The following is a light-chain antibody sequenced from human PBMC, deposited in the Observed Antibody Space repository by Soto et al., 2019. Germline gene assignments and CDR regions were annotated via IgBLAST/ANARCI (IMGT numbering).Light chain of an antibody. CDR2: KAS. CDR3: QQYGRYRT. J-gene: IGKJ1*01. Sequence: DIPMTQSPSTLSASIGDRVTITCRVSQSISTWLAWYQQKPGKAPNLLIYKASSLDSGVPSRFSGSGSGTDYILTISSLQPDDVETYYCQQYGRYRTFGQGTKVEIQ. V-gene: IGKV1-5*03. CDR1: QSISTW.